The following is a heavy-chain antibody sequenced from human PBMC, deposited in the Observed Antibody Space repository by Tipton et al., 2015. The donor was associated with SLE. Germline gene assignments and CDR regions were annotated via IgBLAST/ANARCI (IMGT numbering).Heavy chain of an antibody. CDR3: ARGAPGYYDSSGYYLFDY. V-gene: IGHV1-69*05. CDR2: IIPIFGTA. J-gene: IGHJ4*02. Sequence: QSGPEVKKPGSSVKVSCKASGGTFSSYAISWVRQVPGQGLEWMGGIIPIFGTANYAQKFQGRVTITTDESTSTAYMELSSLRSEDTAVYYCARGAPGYYDSSGYYLFDYWGQGTLVTVPS. CDR1: GGTFSSYA. D-gene: IGHD3-22*01.